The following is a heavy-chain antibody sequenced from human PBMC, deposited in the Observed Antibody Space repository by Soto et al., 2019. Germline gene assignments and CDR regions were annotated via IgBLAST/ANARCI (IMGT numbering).Heavy chain of an antibody. Sequence: EVQLLESGGGLAQPGGSLRLSCVASGFTFSSYGMTWVRQAPGKGLEWVSAISGSGDGTYYADSVKGRFTSSRVNSKNTLYLQINSLRAEDTAVYYCAKDTRYFDYWGQGTLVTVSS. CDR1: GFTFSSYG. CDR2: ISGSGDGT. J-gene: IGHJ4*02. V-gene: IGHV3-23*01. D-gene: IGHD3-3*01. CDR3: AKDTRYFDY.